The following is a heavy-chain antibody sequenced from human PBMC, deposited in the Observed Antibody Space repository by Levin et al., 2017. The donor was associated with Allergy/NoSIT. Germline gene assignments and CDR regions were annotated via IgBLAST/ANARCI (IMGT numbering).Heavy chain of an antibody. D-gene: IGHD3-10*01. J-gene: IGHJ4*02. Sequence: GGSLRLSCEASGFTFSSYWMSWVRQAPGKGLEWVANIKQDGSEKNYVDSVKGRFTISRDNAKNSLGLQMNSLRAEDTAVYYCARDYRGVFDYWGQGTLVTVSS. V-gene: IGHV3-7*01. CDR2: IKQDGSEK. CDR1: GFTFSSYW. CDR3: ARDYRGVFDY.